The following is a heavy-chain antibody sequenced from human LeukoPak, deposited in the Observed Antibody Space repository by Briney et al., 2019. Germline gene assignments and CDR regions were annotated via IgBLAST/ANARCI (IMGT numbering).Heavy chain of an antibody. J-gene: IGHJ4*02. V-gene: IGHV4-34*01. CDR2: INHSGST. D-gene: IGHD3-22*01. CDR3: ATVSPTPYYDYYFDY. Sequence: SETLSLTCAVYGGSFSGYYWSWIRQPPGKGLEWIGEINHSGSTNYNPSLKSRVTISVDTSKNQFSLKLSSVTAADTAVYYCATVSPTPYYDYYFDYWGQGTLVTVSS. CDR1: GGSFSGYY.